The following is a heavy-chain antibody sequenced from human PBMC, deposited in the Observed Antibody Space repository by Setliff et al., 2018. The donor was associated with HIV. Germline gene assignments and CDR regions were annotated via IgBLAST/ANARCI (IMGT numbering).Heavy chain of an antibody. CDR1: GYSFTTYS. D-gene: IGHD3-22*01. Sequence: ASVKVSCKASGYSFTTYSINWLRQAPGQGPEWMGWIHTSTGKPTYVRDFTGRFVFSLDTSVNTAFLQISDLRTEDTAVYYCARNSPLPPSSGAHCDFWGPGTLVTVS. CDR3: ARNSPLPPSSGAHCDF. J-gene: IGHJ4*02. CDR2: IHTSTGKP. V-gene: IGHV7-4-1*02.